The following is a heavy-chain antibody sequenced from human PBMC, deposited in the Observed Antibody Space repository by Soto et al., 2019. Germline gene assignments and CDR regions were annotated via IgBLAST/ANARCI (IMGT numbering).Heavy chain of an antibody. D-gene: IGHD2-21*01. CDR2: ISYSGDRK. V-gene: IGHV3-30-3*01. CDR3: VRGDRDDIAVVIGARRRAYGMDV. CDR1: GLIFNNYA. Sequence: QVQLVESGGGVVQPGRSLRLSCAASGLIFNNYAMHWVRQAPGKGLEWMAAISYSGDRKVNVDAVKGRFTISRDNSKNTVYLQKGTLRAEDTAVYYCVRGDRDDIAVVIGARRRAYGMDVWGQGTTVTVSS. J-gene: IGHJ6*02.